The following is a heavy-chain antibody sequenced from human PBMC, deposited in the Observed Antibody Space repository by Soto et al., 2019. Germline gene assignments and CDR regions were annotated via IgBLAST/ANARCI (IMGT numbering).Heavy chain of an antibody. CDR2: ISSTGSIR. CDR3: ARDNPLVTKTMDV. Sequence: GWSLRLSCAASGFTFSSYEMNWVRQAPGKGLEWISYISSTGSIRYYGDSIKVRFTISRDNAKNSLYLQMNSLRAEDTALYYCARDNPLVTKTMDVWGQGTTVTVSS. V-gene: IGHV3-48*03. D-gene: IGHD3-16*01. J-gene: IGHJ6*02. CDR1: GFTFSSYE.